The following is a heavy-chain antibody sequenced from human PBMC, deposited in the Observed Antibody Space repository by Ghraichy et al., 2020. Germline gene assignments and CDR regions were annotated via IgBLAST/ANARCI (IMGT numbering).Heavy chain of an antibody. CDR2: ISAYNGNT. CDR1: GYTFTSYG. D-gene: IGHD4-17*01. CDR3: AREGPYGDYRIYYYYGMDV. J-gene: IGHJ6*02. V-gene: IGHV1-18*01. Sequence: ASVKVSCKASGYTFTSYGISWVRQAPGQGLEWMGWISAYNGNTNYAQKLQGRVTMTTDTSTSTAYMELRSLRSDDTAVYYCAREGPYGDYRIYYYYGMDVWGQGTTVTVSS.